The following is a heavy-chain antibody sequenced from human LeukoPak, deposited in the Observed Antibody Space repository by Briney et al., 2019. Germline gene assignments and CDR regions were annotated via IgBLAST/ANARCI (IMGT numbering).Heavy chain of an antibody. V-gene: IGHV1-18*01. CDR1: GYTFSSYG. Sequence: ASVKVSCKASGYTFSSYGISWVRQAPGQGLEWMGWISAYNGNTNYAQNLQGRVTMTTDTSTSTAYMELRSLRSDDTAVYFRARTYYYDSSGYYYLDLDYWGQGTLVTVSS. J-gene: IGHJ4*02. D-gene: IGHD3-22*01. CDR2: ISAYNGNT. CDR3: ARTYYYDSSGYYYLDLDY.